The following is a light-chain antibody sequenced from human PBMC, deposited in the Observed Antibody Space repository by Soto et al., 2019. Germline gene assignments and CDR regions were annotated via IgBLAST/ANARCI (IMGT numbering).Light chain of an antibody. Sequence: QPVLTQPPSASGTPGQRVIISCSGSNSNIGSYSVNWYQQLQGTAPKLLIYSDSQRPSGVPDRFSGSKSGTSASLAISGLQSEDEADYYCATWDDSLTAWVFGGGTKLTVL. J-gene: IGLJ3*02. CDR2: SDS. V-gene: IGLV1-44*01. CDR1: NSNIGSYS. CDR3: ATWDDSLTAWV.